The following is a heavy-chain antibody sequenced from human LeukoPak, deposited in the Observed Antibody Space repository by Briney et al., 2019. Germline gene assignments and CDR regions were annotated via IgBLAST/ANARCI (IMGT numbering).Heavy chain of an antibody. D-gene: IGHD1-26*01. J-gene: IGHJ4*02. CDR1: GYTFTVYY. V-gene: IGHV1-2*02. CDR2: INPNSGGT. Sequence: ASVKVSCKASGYTFTVYYMHWVRQAPGQGLEWMGWINPNSGGTNYAQKFQGRVTMTRDTSINTAYMDLSRLRSGDTAVYYCTRGPYSGSYLDYWGQGTLVTVSS. CDR3: TRGPYSGSYLDY.